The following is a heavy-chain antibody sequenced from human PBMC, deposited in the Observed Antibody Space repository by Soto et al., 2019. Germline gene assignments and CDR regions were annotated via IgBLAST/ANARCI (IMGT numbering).Heavy chain of an antibody. Sequence: ASVKVSCKASGYTFTSYDINWVRQATGQGLERMGWMNPNSGNTGYAQKFQGRVTITRNTSISTAYMELSSLRSEDTAVYYCARERGCSGDSCYFFDYWGQGTLVTVSS. CDR2: MNPNSGNT. V-gene: IGHV1-8*01. J-gene: IGHJ4*02. CDR1: GYTFTSYD. CDR3: ARERGCSGDSCYFFDY. D-gene: IGHD2-15*01.